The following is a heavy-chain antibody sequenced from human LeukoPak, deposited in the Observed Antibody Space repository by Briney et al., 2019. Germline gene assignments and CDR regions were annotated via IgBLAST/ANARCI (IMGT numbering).Heavy chain of an antibody. Sequence: PGGSLRLSCATSGFTFSTYGIHWVRQAPGKGREWVAFTQHDATHQYYADSVRGRFTISRDQSKNTVYLQMSSLRGEDTAVYYCAKDGPGHDYVRGFDYWGLGTQVIVSS. D-gene: IGHD3-16*01. V-gene: IGHV3-30*02. CDR3: AKDGPGHDYVRGFDY. CDR1: GFTFSTYG. CDR2: TQHDATHQ. J-gene: IGHJ4*02.